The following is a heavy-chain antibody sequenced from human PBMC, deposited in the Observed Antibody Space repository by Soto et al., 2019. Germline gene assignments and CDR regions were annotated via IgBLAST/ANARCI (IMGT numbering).Heavy chain of an antibody. J-gene: IGHJ6*02. CDR1: GFTFSSYD. D-gene: IGHD6-13*01. V-gene: IGHV3-13*01. CDR2: IGTAGDT. CDR3: ARAGIGSSWYGYYYGMDV. Sequence: GGSLRLSCAASGFTFSSYDMHWVRQATGKGLEWVSAIGTAGDTYYPGSVKGRFTISRENAKNSLYLQMNSLRAGDTAVYYCARAGIGSSWYGYYYGMDVWGQGTTVTVS.